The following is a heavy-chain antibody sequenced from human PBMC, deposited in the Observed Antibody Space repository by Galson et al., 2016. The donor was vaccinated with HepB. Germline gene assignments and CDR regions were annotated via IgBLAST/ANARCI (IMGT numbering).Heavy chain of an antibody. CDR2: SSGTGATT. J-gene: IGHJ3*02. V-gene: IGHV3-23*01. D-gene: IGHD5-24*01. Sequence: LRLSCAASGFTLSTYAMRWVRQAPGKGLEWVSSSSGTGATTYYADSVKGRFTISRDNLRNTLYLQLDSLRAEDTALYYCTRDGYNHIAFDIWGRGTMVTVSS. CDR1: GFTLSTYA. CDR3: TRDGYNHIAFDI.